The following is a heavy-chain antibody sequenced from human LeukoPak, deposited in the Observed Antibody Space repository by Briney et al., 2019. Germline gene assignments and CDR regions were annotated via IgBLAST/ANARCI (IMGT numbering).Heavy chain of an antibody. V-gene: IGHV3-30*18. CDR3: AKEGYYGSTTGRLKDGKDV. J-gene: IGHJ6*04. Sequence: PGGSLRLSCAASGFTFSSYGMHWVRQAPGKGLEWVAVISYDGSNKYYADSVKGRFTISRDNSKNTLYLQMNSLRAEDTAVYYCAKEGYYGSTTGRLKDGKDVWGKGTTVTVSS. CDR2: ISYDGSNK. D-gene: IGHD3-10*01. CDR1: GFTFSSYG.